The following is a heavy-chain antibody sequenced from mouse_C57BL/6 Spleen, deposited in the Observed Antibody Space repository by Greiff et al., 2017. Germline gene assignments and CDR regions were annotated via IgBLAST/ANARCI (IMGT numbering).Heavy chain of an antibody. V-gene: IGHV1-81*01. CDR1: GYTFPSYG. J-gene: IGHJ3*01. CDR2: LYPRSGDP. CDR3: ATFMTTAVRAY. D-gene: IGHD1-1*01. Sequence: QVKLQQSGAELARPGASVQLSCKASGYTFPSYGISWVKQRTGQGLEWIGELYPRSGDPYYNQKFKGKATLTADTSSSTAYMELRSLTSEDSADYVCATFMTTAVRAYWGQGTLVTVSA.